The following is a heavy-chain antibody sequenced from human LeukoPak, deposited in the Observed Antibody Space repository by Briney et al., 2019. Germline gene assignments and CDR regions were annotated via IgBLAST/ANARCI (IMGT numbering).Heavy chain of an antibody. V-gene: IGHV3-30-3*02. J-gene: IGHJ4*02. CDR1: GFTFSSYA. CDR3: AKPMGEIVGATDDY. CDR2: ISYDGSNK. D-gene: IGHD1-26*01. Sequence: GGSLRLSCAASGFTFSSYAMHWVRQAPGKGLEWVAVISYDGSNKYYADSVKGRFTISGDNSKNTLYLQMNSLRAEDTAVYYCAKPMGEIVGATDDYWGQGTLVTVSS.